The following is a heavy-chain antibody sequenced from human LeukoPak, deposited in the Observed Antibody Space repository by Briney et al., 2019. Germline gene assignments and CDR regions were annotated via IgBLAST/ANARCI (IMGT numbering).Heavy chain of an antibody. Sequence: SQTLSLTCTVSGDSISSYYWSWIRQPPGKGLEWIGYIYYSENTNYNPSLKSRVTISIDTSKNQFSLRLSSVTAADTAVYYCARLSIRDWYRFDYWGQGTLVTVSS. J-gene: IGHJ4*02. CDR3: ARLSIRDWYRFDY. CDR1: GDSISSYY. CDR2: IYYSENT. V-gene: IGHV4-59*08. D-gene: IGHD6-19*01.